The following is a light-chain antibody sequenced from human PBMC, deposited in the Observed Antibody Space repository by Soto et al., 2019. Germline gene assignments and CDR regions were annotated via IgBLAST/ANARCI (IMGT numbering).Light chain of an antibody. CDR3: HQRSNWPPT. V-gene: IGKV3-11*01. CDR1: QSVSSY. J-gene: IGKJ4*01. CDR2: DAS. Sequence: EIVLTQSPATLSLSPAERATLSCRANQSVSSYLAWYQQKSGQAPRLLIFDASNRATGIPARFSGSGSGTDFTLTISSLEPEDFAVYYCHQRSNWPPTFGGGTKVEIK.